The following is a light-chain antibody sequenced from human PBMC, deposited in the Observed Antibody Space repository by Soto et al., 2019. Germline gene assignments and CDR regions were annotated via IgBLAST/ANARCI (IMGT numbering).Light chain of an antibody. CDR3: QQLNTLPFT. J-gene: IGKJ5*01. Sequence: DIQMTQSPSSLSASVEDRVIITCRASQSISNHLNWYQQKPGKAPKLMIYEASTLQSGVPSRFSGSGSGTEFTLTISGLLPEDFATYHCQQLNTLPFTFGQGTRLEIK. CDR1: QSISNH. CDR2: EAS. V-gene: IGKV1-17*01.